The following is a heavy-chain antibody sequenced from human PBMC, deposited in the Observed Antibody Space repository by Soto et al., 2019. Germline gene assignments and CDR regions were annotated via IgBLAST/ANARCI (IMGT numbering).Heavy chain of an antibody. CDR1: GYTFTGYY. CDR2: INPNSGGT. Sequence: GASVKVSCKASGYTFTGYYMHWVRQAPRQGLEWMGWINPNSGGTNYAQRFQGWVTMTRDTSISTAYMELSRLRSDDTAVYYCARDRSSGYYDFWSGYFPPPYGMDVWGQGTTVTVSS. D-gene: IGHD3-3*01. J-gene: IGHJ6*02. V-gene: IGHV1-2*04. CDR3: ARDRSSGYYDFWSGYFPPPYGMDV.